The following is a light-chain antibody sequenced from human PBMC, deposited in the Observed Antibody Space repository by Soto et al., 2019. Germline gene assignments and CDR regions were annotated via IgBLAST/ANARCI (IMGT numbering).Light chain of an antibody. J-gene: IGLJ2*01. CDR1: TTDVGGYNS. Sequence: QSALTQPASVSGSPGQSITISCTGTTTDVGGYNSVSWYQQHPGKAPKLSIYDVSYQPSGVSNRFSGSKSGNTASLTISGLQSEDEADYYCGSYTRTSTLGLFGGGTKVTVL. V-gene: IGLV2-14*01. CDR3: GSYTRTSTLGL. CDR2: DVS.